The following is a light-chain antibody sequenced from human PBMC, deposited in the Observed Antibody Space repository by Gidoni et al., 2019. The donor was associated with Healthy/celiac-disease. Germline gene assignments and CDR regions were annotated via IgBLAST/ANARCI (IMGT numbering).Light chain of an antibody. CDR1: QSISSY. V-gene: IGKV1-39*01. J-gene: IGKJ2*01. Sequence: DIQMTQSPSSLSASVGDRVTITCRASQSISSYLNWYQHKPVPSRFSGSGSGTDFTLTISSLQPEDFATYYCQQSYSTPPYTFGQXTKLEIK. CDR3: QQSYSTPPYT.